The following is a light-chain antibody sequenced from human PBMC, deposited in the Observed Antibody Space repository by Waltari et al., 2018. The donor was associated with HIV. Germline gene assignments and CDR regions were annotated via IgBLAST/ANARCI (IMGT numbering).Light chain of an antibody. CDR3: QLWDTTSDHPV. CDR2: DDG. CDR1: NIGSQS. Sequence: SYVLTPPPSVSVAPGQTARITCGGDNIGSQSVHWYQQKPGQAPLLVVFDDGDRPSGIPERFSGSNSGNTATLTIGRVEAGDEADYYCQLWDTTSDHPVFGGGTKLTVL. V-gene: IGLV3-21*02. J-gene: IGLJ3*02.